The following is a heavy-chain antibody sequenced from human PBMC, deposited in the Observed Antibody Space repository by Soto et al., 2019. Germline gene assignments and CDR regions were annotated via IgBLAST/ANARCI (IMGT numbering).Heavy chain of an antibody. Sequence: ASVKVSCKASGYTFTSYGISWVRQAPGQGLEWMGWISAYNGNTNYAQKLQGRFTISRDNAKNSVFLEMNSLRAEDTAVYFCARDNDGAQFASSYNGLWGQGVLVTVSS. CDR3: ARDNDGAQFASSYNGL. J-gene: IGHJ4*02. D-gene: IGHD6-6*01. CDR2: ISAYNGNT. CDR1: GYTFTSYG. V-gene: IGHV1-18*01.